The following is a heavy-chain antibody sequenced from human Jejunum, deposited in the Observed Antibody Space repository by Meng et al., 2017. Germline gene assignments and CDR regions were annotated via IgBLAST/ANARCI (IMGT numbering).Heavy chain of an antibody. CDR2: IDSRGNT. V-gene: IGHV4-61*08. CDR3: VRGPDKAKSAY. CDR1: GGSVSSGGYY. D-gene: IGHD5-18*01. Sequence: QVQRQGSGPGLGRPSETLSLTCTGSGGSVSSGGYYWNWSRQPPGKGLEYIGHIDSRGNTRYNPSLRSRVTISVDTSKNQFSLILTSVTAADTAVYYFVRGPDKAKSAYWGPGTLVPVSS. J-gene: IGHJ4*02.